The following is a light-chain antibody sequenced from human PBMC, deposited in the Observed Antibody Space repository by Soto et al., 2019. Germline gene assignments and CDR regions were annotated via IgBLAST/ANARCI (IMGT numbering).Light chain of an antibody. Sequence: DVVMTQSPLSLPVTLGQPASISCRSSQSLIHSDGNTYLNWFQQRPGQSPRRLIYQVSDREAGVPDRFSGSVSGTDFTLKISRVEAEDVGVYYCMQGTHWPWTFGQGTEVEIK. CDR1: QSLIHSDGNTY. CDR3: MQGTHWPWT. J-gene: IGKJ1*01. CDR2: QVS. V-gene: IGKV2-30*02.